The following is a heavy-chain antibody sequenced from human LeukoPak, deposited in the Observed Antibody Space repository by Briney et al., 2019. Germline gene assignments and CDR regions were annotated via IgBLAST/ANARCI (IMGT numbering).Heavy chain of an antibody. CDR2: INHSGST. J-gene: IGHJ6*03. D-gene: IGHD2-2*01. Sequence: SETLSLTCAVYGGSFSGYYWSWIRQPPGKGLEWNGEINHSGSTNYNPSLKSRVTISVDTSKNQFSLKLSSVTAADTAVYYCARGRIVVVPAATYYYYYMDVWGKGTTVTVSS. CDR1: GGSFSGYY. CDR3: ARGRIVVVPAATYYYYYMDV. V-gene: IGHV4-34*01.